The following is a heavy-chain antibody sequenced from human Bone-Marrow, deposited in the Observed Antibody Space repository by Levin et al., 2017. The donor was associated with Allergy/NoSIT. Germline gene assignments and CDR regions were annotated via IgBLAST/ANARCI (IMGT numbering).Heavy chain of an antibody. CDR3: ARGALPTAKFFGGHITNYERWFDP. J-gene: IGHJ5*02. Sequence: GESLKISCKASGYTFTGYYIHWVRQAPGQGLEWMGWINPNSGGTNYAQIFQGRVTMTRDSSISTAYMELSRLRSDDTAVYYWARGALPTAKFFGGHITNYERWFDPWGQGALVTVSS. D-gene: IGHD2-2*01. CDR1: GYTFTGYY. CDR2: INPNSGGT. V-gene: IGHV1-2*02.